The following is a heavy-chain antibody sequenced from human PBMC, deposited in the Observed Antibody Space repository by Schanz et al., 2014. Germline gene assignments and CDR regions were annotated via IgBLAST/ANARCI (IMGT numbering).Heavy chain of an antibody. D-gene: IGHD5-18*01. CDR3: ARVALPGYSSPRDAFDI. CDR1: GFNFSSYS. Sequence: EVKMVESGGGLVKPGGSLRLSCAASGFNFSSYSLNWVRQAPGKGLEWVSSISYGTSYIYYAESVKGRFTISRDNAKNSLYLQMNGLRAEDTAMYYCARVALPGYSSPRDAFDIWGQGTMVTVSS. CDR2: ISYGTSYI. J-gene: IGHJ3*02. V-gene: IGHV3-21*01.